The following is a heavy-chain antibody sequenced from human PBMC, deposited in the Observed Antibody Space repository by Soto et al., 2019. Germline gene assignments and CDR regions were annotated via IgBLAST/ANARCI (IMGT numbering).Heavy chain of an antibody. CDR1: GYTFTSYG. V-gene: IGHV1-18*01. J-gene: IGHJ4*02. CDR2: ISAYNGNK. CDR3: ARDLGQQLFDY. Sequence: QVQLVQSGAEVKKPGASVKVSCKASGYTFTSYGISWVRQAPGQGLEWMGWISAYNGNKKYAQKLQGRVTMTTDTSTSTAYRELRSLRSDDTAVYYCARDLGQQLFDYWGQGPLVTVSS. D-gene: IGHD6-13*01.